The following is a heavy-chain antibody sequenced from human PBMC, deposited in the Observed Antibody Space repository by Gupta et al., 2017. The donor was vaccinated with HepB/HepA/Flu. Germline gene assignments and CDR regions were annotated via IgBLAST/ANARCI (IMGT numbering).Heavy chain of an antibody. CDR3: AKEIEIGSDYYYYYGMDV. Sequence: QVQLVESGGGVVQPGRSLRLSCAASGFTLSSYAMHWVRQAPGKGLEWVAVISYDGSNKYYADSVKGRFTISRDNSKNTLYLQMNSLRAEDTAVYYCAKEIEIGSDYYYYYGMDVWGQGTTVTVSS. J-gene: IGHJ6*02. V-gene: IGHV3-30*18. CDR2: ISYDGSNK. CDR1: GFTLSSYA. D-gene: IGHD2-21*01.